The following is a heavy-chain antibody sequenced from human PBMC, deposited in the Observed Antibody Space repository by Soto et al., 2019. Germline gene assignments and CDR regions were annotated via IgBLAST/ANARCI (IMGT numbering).Heavy chain of an antibody. D-gene: IGHD3-16*01. V-gene: IGHV1-46*01. CDR1: GYTFTNYY. J-gene: IGHJ4*02. CDR3: ARGGPDLATRGSFDY. CDR2: IHYSGATP. Sequence: QVQLVQSGAEVKRPGASVKVSCKTSGYTFTNYYMHWVRQAPGQGLEWMGVIHYSGATPTYAQKFQGRVTMARDTSTSTVYVELSSLTSEDTAVYYCARGGPDLATRGSFDYWGQGTLVIVSS.